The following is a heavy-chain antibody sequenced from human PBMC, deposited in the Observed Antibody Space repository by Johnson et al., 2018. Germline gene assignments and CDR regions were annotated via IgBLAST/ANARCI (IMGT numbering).Heavy chain of an antibody. CDR2: ISWNSGSI. J-gene: IGHJ3*02. Sequence: VQLVESGGGVVQPGRSLRLSCAASGFTFSSYGMHWVRQAPGKGLEWVSGISWNSGSIGYADSVKGRFTISRDNAKNSLYLQMNSLRAEDTALYYCAKDIGSGGRDAVDIWGQGTMVTVSS. D-gene: IGHD2-15*01. V-gene: IGHV3-9*01. CDR3: AKDIGSGGRDAVDI. CDR1: GFTFSSYG.